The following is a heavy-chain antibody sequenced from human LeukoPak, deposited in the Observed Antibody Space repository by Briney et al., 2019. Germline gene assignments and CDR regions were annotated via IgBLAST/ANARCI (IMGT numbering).Heavy chain of an antibody. CDR3: AKDAQRGFDFSNSLES. Sequence: PGGSLRLSCATSGFTFSHYGMHRVRQAPGKGLEWVAVIWNDGTDKYYGDSVKGRFTISRDNSKNTVYLQMNSLRVEDTAVYYCAKDAQRGFDFSNSLESWGQGTLVTVSS. D-gene: IGHD4-11*01. J-gene: IGHJ4*02. CDR1: GFTFSHYG. V-gene: IGHV3-33*06. CDR2: IWNDGTDK.